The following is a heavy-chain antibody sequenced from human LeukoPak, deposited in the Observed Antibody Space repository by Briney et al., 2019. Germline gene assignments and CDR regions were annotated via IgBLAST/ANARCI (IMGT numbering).Heavy chain of an antibody. CDR3: ARARGGYDLDY. Sequence: PGGSLRLSCAASGFTFSIYWMSWVRQAPGKGLEWVANIKQDGGEKYYVESVKGRFTISRDNVKNSLYLQMNSLRVEDTAVYYCARARGGYDLDYWGQGTLVTVSS. D-gene: IGHD5-12*01. CDR2: IKQDGGEK. J-gene: IGHJ4*02. V-gene: IGHV3-7*01. CDR1: GFTFSIYW.